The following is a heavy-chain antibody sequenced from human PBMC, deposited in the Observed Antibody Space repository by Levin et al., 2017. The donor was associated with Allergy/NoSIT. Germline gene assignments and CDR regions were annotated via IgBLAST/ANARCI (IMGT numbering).Heavy chain of an antibody. V-gene: IGHV4-31*03. D-gene: IGHD3-16*01. CDR1: GGSISSGGYY. Sequence: SETLSLTCTVSGGSISSGGYYWSWIRQHPGKGLEWIGYIYYSGSTYYNPSLKSRVTISVDTSKNQFSLKLSSVTAADTAVYYCARAGGGSSSLAFDIWGQGTMVTVSS. CDR2: IYYSGST. J-gene: IGHJ3*02. CDR3: ARAGGGSSSLAFDI.